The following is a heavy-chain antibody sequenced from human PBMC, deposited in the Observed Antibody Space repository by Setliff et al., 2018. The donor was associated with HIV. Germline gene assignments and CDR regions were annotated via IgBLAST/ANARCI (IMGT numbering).Heavy chain of an antibody. CDR1: GGSISSSNW. CDR2: MYHSGST. CDR3: ARRGYYDSSSYNDAFDI. Sequence: GTLSLTCVVSGGSISSSNWWSWVRQPPGKGLEWIGEMYHSGSTKYNPSLKSRVTISVDKSKNQVSLKLNSVTAADTAVYYCARRGYYDSSSYNDAFDIWGQGTMVTVS. V-gene: IGHV4-4*02. J-gene: IGHJ3*02. D-gene: IGHD3-22*01.